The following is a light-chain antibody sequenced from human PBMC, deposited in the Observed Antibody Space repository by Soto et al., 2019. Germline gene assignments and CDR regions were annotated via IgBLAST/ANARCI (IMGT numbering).Light chain of an antibody. V-gene: IGLV2-23*02. CDR3: CSYAGSYTYV. J-gene: IGLJ1*01. Sequence: QSALTQPASVSGSPGQSITIFCTGTSSEVGSYNLVSWYQQHPGKAPKLMIYEVFKRPSGVFHRFSGSKSGNTASLTISGLQAEDEADYYCCSYAGSYTYVFGTGTKVTVL. CDR2: EVF. CDR1: SSEVGSYNL.